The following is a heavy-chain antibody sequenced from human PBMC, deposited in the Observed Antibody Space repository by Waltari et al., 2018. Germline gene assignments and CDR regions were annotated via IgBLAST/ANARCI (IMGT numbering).Heavy chain of an antibody. CDR3: VRSQLVLDY. Sequence: EVQLVESGGGLVQRGGSLRLSCAASGFNFSGYWMSWVRQAPGKGLEWVANIKQDGSEEYYVDSVRGRFTISRDNAKNSLYLKMSSLRPEDTAVYFCVRSQLVLDYWGQGTLVTVSS. D-gene: IGHD6-13*01. CDR1: GFNFSGYW. CDR2: IKQDGSEE. V-gene: IGHV3-7*01. J-gene: IGHJ4*02.